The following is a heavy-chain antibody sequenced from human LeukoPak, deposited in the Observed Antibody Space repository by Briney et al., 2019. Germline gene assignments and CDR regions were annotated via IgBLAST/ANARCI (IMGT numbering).Heavy chain of an antibody. V-gene: IGHV4-34*01. D-gene: IGHD3-10*01. CDR2: VNHTGST. CDR3: AGDSGTTGEVKFDP. CDR1: GGSFSGYY. J-gene: IGHJ5*02. Sequence: SETLSLTCAVYGGSFSGYYWSWIRQPPGKGLEWIGEVNHTGSTNYNPSLKSRVTMSVDTSKNQFSLKLSSVTAADTAVYYCAGDSGTTGEVKFDPWGQGTLVTVSS.